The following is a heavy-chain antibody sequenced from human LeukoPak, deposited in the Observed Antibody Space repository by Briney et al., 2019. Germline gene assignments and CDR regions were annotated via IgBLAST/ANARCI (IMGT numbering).Heavy chain of an antibody. Sequence: SETLSLTCAVYGGSFSGYYWSWIRQPPGKGLEWIGEINHSGSTNYNPSLKSRVTISVDTSKNQFSLKLSSVTAADTAVYYCASAYGSGGDYWGQGTLVTVSS. D-gene: IGHD3-10*01. CDR2: INHSGST. V-gene: IGHV4-34*01. CDR3: ASAYGSGGDY. J-gene: IGHJ4*02. CDR1: GGSFSGYY.